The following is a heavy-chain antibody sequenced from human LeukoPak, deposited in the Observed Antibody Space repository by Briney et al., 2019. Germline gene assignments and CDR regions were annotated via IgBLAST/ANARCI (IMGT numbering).Heavy chain of an antibody. Sequence: SYGMHWVRQPPGKGLEWIGSFYYSGSTYYSPSLKSRVTISVDTSKNQFSLKLSPVTAADTAVYYCARRNYGGAIDYWGQGSLVTVSS. CDR2: FYYSGST. J-gene: IGHJ4*02. CDR3: ARRNYGGAIDY. D-gene: IGHD4-17*01. V-gene: IGHV4-39*01. CDR1: SYG.